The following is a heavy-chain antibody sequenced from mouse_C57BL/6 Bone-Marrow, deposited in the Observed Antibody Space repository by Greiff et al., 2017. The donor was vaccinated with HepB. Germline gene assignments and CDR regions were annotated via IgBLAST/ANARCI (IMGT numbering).Heavy chain of an antibody. J-gene: IGHJ2*01. D-gene: IGHD2-5*01. CDR2: IDPSDSYT. V-gene: IGHV1-69*01. Sequence: QVQLQQPGAELVMPGASVKLSCKASGYTFTSYWMHWVKQRPGQGLEWIGEIDPSDSYTNYNQKFKGKSTLTVDKSSSTAYMQLSSLTSEDSAVYYCARRDYSKGYYFDYWGQGTTLKVSS. CDR3: ARRDYSKGYYFDY. CDR1: GYTFTSYW.